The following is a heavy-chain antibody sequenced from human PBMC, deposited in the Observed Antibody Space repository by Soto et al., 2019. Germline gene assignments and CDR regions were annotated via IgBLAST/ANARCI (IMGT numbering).Heavy chain of an antibody. Sequence: GGSLRLSCAASGFTFSSYAMSWVRQAPGKGLEWVSAISGSGGSTYYVDSVKGRFTISRDNSKNTLYLQMNSLRAEDTAVYYCAKGESVCSGGSCYVDYFDYWGQGTLVTVSS. J-gene: IGHJ4*02. CDR1: GFTFSSYA. D-gene: IGHD2-15*01. CDR2: ISGSGGST. CDR3: AKGESVCSGGSCYVDYFDY. V-gene: IGHV3-23*01.